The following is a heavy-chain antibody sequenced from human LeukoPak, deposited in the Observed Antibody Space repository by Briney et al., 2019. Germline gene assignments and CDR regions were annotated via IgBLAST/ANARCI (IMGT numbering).Heavy chain of an antibody. V-gene: IGHV3-30*02. Sequence: PGGSLRLSXAASGFTFSSYGMHWVCQTPGKGVEWVAFIRYDGSNKYYADSVKGRFTTSRDNSKNTLYLQMNSLRAEDTAVYYCAKLYEQLAYYYYYYMDVWGKGTTVTVSS. CDR2: IRYDGSNK. J-gene: IGHJ6*03. CDR3: AKLYEQLAYYYYYYMDV. D-gene: IGHD6-6*01. CDR1: GFTFSSYG.